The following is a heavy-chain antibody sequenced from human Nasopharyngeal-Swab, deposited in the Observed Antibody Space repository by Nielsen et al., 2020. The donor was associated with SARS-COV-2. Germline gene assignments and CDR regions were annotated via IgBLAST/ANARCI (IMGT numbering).Heavy chain of an antibody. V-gene: IGHV3-30*04. CDR1: GFTFSSYA. CDR2: ISYDGSNK. Sequence: GESLKISCAASGFTFSSYAMHWVRQAPGKGLEWVAVISYDGSNKYYADSVKGRFTISRDNSKNTLYLQMNSLRAEDTAVYYCARAMGELLENAFDIWGQGTMVTVSS. D-gene: IGHD1-26*01. J-gene: IGHJ3*02. CDR3: ARAMGELLENAFDI.